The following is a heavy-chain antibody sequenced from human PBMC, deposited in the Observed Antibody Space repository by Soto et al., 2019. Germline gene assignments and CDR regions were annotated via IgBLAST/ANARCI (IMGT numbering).Heavy chain of an antibody. J-gene: IGHJ4*02. V-gene: IGHV3-9*01. D-gene: IGHD5-18*01. Sequence: EVQLVESGGGLVQPGRSLRLSCAASGFTFDDYAMHWVRQAPGKGLEWVSGISWNSGSIGYADSVKGRFTISRDNAKNSLYLQMNSLRAEDTALYYCAKLSLYSSYGYFDYWGQGTLVTVSS. CDR3: AKLSLYSSYGYFDY. CDR2: ISWNSGSI. CDR1: GFTFDDYA.